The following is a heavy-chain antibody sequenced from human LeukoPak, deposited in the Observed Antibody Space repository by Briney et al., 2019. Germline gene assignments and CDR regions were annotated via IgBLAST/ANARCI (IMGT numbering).Heavy chain of an antibody. CDR1: GFTFSNAW. D-gene: IGHD6-13*01. Sequence: GGSLRLSCAASGFTFSNAWMNWVRQAPGKGLEWVGRIKSKTDGGTTDYAAPVKGRFTISRDDSKNTLYLQMNSLKTEDTAVYYCTTDLGYSSSDFDYWGQGTLVTVSS. V-gene: IGHV3-15*07. J-gene: IGHJ4*02. CDR2: IKSKTDGGTT. CDR3: TTDLGYSSSDFDY.